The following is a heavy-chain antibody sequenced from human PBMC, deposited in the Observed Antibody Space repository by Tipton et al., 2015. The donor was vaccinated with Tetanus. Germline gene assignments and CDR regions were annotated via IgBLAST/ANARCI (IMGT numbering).Heavy chain of an antibody. CDR3: VRGRGLGAYSYGFEN. Sequence: LSLTCSVSGGSLRSGDYQWNWIRQPPGKGLEWLVYICPSGRTNSNFSLKSRITISQDKSKNQFSLRLTSVTAADTSVYYCVRGRGLGAYSYGFENWGQGSLVTFSS. CDR1: GGSLRSGDYQ. V-gene: IGHV4-61*08. CDR2: ICPSGRT. D-gene: IGHD5-18*01. J-gene: IGHJ4*02.